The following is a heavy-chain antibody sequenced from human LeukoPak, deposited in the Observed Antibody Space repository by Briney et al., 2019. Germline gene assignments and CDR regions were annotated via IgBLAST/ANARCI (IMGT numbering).Heavy chain of an antibody. CDR3: AKGSATIH. CDR2: ISYDGSNK. Sequence: GGSLRLSCAASGFTFSSCGMHWVRQAPGKGLEWVAVISYDGSNKYYADSVKGRFTISRDNSKNTLYLQMNSLRAEDTAVYYCAKGSATIHWGQGTLVTVSS. CDR1: GFTFSSCG. D-gene: IGHD5-12*01. J-gene: IGHJ4*02. V-gene: IGHV3-30*18.